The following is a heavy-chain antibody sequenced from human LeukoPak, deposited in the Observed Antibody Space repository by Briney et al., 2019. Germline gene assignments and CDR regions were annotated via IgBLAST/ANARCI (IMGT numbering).Heavy chain of an antibody. Sequence: GESLKISCAASGFTFSDYYMSWIRQAPGKGLEWVSYISSSSSYTNYADSVKGRFTISRDNAKNSLYLQMNSLRAEDTAVYYCARDGSGKAHFDYWGQGTLVTVSS. CDR3: ARDGSGKAHFDY. CDR2: ISSSSSYT. D-gene: IGHD3-10*01. CDR1: GFTFSDYY. J-gene: IGHJ4*02. V-gene: IGHV3-11*06.